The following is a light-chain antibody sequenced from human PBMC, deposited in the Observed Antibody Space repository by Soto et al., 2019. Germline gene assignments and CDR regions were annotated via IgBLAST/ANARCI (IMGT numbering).Light chain of an antibody. CDR3: SSYAGSSNV. J-gene: IGLJ1*01. Sequence: QSVLTQPTSASGSPGQSVAISCTGTSSDVGGYNYVSWYQQHPGKAPKLMIYEVNQRPSGVPDRFSGSKSGNTASLTVSGLQAEDEADYYCSSYAGSSNVFGTGTKVTVL. CDR1: SSDVGGYNY. CDR2: EVN. V-gene: IGLV2-8*01.